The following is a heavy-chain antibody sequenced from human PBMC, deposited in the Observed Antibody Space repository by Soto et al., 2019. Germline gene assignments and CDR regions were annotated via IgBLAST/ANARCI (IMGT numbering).Heavy chain of an antibody. CDR1: GGSISSYY. D-gene: IGHD1-26*01. J-gene: IGHJ5*02. CDR3: ARVEGGWELQNWFDP. Sequence: PSETLSLTCTASGGSISSYYWSWIRQPPGKGLEWIGYIYYSGSTNYNPSLKSRVTISVDTSKNQFSLKLSSVTAADTAVYYCARVEGGWELQNWFDPWGQGTLVTVSS. CDR2: IYYSGST. V-gene: IGHV4-59*01.